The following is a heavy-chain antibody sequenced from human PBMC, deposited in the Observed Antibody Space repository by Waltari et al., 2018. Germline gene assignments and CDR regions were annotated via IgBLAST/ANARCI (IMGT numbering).Heavy chain of an antibody. CDR3: ASYVKGLGYCSSTSCYPGAFDI. Sequence: QVQLQESGPGLVKPSETLSLTCTVSGGSISSYYWTWIRQPPGKGLEGIGYIYYSGSTNYNPSLKSRVTISVETSKNQFSLKLSSVTAADTAVYYCASYVKGLGYCSSTSCYPGAFDIWGQGTMVTVSS. V-gene: IGHV4-59*01. CDR1: GGSISSYY. D-gene: IGHD2-2*01. J-gene: IGHJ3*02. CDR2: IYYSGST.